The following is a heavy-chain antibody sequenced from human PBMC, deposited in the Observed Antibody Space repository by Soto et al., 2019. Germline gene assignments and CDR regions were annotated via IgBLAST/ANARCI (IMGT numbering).Heavy chain of an antibody. Sequence: QVQLQESGPGLVKPSQTLSLTCTVSGGSISSGGDYWSWIRQHPGKGLEWIGYIYYSGSTYHNPSLKSRVTRSVDTSKKQFSLKLSSVTAADTAVYYGAKGCSSSPYFDDWGQGTLVTVSS. CDR3: AKGCSSSPYFDD. V-gene: IGHV4-31*03. D-gene: IGHD6-13*01. CDR2: IYYSGST. CDR1: GGSISSGGDY. J-gene: IGHJ4*02.